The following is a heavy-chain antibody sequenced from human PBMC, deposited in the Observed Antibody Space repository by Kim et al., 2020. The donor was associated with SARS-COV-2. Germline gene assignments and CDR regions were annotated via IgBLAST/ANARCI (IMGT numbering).Heavy chain of an antibody. CDR1: GFTFDDYA. J-gene: IGHJ6*01. CDR3: ATSKITMFQLVLYGIDV. Sequence: GGSLRLSCAASGFTFDDYAMHWVRQAPGKGLAWVSGISWNSGTIGYADSVKGRFTISRDNSKNSLYLQMNSLRTEDTALYYCATSKITMFQLVLYGIDV. V-gene: IGHV3-9*01. D-gene: IGHD3-10*02. CDR2: ISWNSGTI.